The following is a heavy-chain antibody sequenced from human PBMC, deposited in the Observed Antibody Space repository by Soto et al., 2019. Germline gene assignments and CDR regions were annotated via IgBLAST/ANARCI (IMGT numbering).Heavy chain of an antibody. CDR2: IYWDNDR. Sequence: QITLKESGPTLVEPTQTLTLTCSFSGFSLSSSGVGVGWLRQAPGKALECLGIIYWDNDRRYNPSLKKRLTLTKDTSKNQVILTMTYMEPVDTAAYYCAHRVHYSSYWDVSWFDTWGQGTLVTVS. V-gene: IGHV2-5*02. J-gene: IGHJ5*02. CDR1: GFSLSSSGVG. D-gene: IGHD2-21*01. CDR3: AHRVHYSSYWDVSWFDT.